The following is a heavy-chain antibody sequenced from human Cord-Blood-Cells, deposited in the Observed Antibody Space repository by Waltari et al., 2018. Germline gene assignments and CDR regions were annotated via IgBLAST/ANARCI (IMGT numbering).Heavy chain of an antibody. CDR2: IDPSDSYT. D-gene: IGHD3-10*01. CDR1: GYSFTSYW. V-gene: IGHV5-10-1*01. J-gene: IGHJ6*02. CDR3: ASQSRITMVRGNYGMDV. Sequence: EVQLVQSGAEVKKPGESLRISCKGSGYSFTSYWISWVRQMPGKGLEWMGRIDPSDSYTSYSPAFQGHGTISADKSISTAYLQWSSLKASDTAMYYCASQSRITMVRGNYGMDVWGQGTTVTVSS.